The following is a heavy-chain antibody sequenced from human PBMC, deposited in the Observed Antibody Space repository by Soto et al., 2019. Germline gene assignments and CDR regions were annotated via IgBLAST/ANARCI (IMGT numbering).Heavy chain of an antibody. Sequence: LSLYCEASGFTFSYYYMSWIRQAPGKVLEWVSYISSSDTIISYADSVKGRFTISRDNAKNSLYLQMNSLRAEDTAVYYCARDLRYYESRGYFQYWGQGTLVNVSS. J-gene: IGHJ4*02. D-gene: IGHD3-22*01. CDR1: GFTFSYYY. CDR2: ISSSDTII. CDR3: ARDLRYYESRGYFQY. V-gene: IGHV3-11*01.